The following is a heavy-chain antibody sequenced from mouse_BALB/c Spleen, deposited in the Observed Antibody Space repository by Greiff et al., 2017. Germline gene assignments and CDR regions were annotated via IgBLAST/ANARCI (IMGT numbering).Heavy chain of an antibody. D-gene: IGHD2-2*01. Sequence: QVQLKESGPGLVAPSQSLSITCTVSGFSLTGYGVNWVRQPPGKGLEWLGMIWGDGSTDYNSALKSRLSISKDNSKSQVFLKMNSLQTDDTARYYCARDRGYHTYYYAMDYWGQGTSVTVSS. J-gene: IGHJ4*01. CDR2: IWGDGST. CDR1: GFSLTGYG. V-gene: IGHV2-6-7*01. CDR3: ARDRGYHTYYYAMDY.